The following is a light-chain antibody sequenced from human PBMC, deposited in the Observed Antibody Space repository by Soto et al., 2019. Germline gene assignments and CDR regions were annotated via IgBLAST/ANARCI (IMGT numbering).Light chain of an antibody. J-gene: IGKJ3*01. V-gene: IGKV3-20*01. Sequence: EIVLTQSPGTLSLSPGERATLACRASQRISNSYLAWYQQKPGQAPRLLIYGASSRATGIPDRFSGSGSGTDFTLTVSRLEPEDFALYYCQVYGSSPRFTFGPGTTVDIK. CDR2: GAS. CDR3: QVYGSSPRFT. CDR1: QRISNSY.